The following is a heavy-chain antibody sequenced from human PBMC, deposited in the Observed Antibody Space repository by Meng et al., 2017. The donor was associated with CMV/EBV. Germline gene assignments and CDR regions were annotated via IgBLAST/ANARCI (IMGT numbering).Heavy chain of an antibody. CDR3: TTEYYGSEFIY. D-gene: IGHD3-10*01. V-gene: IGHV3-15*01. CDR2: IKSKSVGGTT. CDR1: GFTFSNGW. J-gene: IGHJ4*02. Sequence: GESLKISCVASGFTFSNGWMSWVRQAPGKGLEWVARIKSKSVGGTTDYAAPVMGRFSISRDDSKNTLHLQMNSLKIEDTAVYYCTTEYYGSEFIYWGQGTMVTVSS.